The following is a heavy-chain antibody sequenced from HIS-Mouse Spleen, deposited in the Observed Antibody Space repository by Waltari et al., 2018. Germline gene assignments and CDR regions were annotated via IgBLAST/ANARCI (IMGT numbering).Heavy chain of an antibody. CDR2: ISYDGSNK. D-gene: IGHD1-1*01. CDR3: ARDLAVSSFSGNY. CDR1: GFPFSSYA. Sequence: QVQLVESGGGVVQPGRSLRLSCAASGFPFSSYAIHWVRPAPGKGLEWVAVISYDGSNKYYADSVKGRFTISRDNSKNTLYLQMNSLRAEDTAVYYCARDLAVSSFSGNYWGQGTMVTVSS. V-gene: IGHV3-30-3*01. J-gene: IGHJ4*02.